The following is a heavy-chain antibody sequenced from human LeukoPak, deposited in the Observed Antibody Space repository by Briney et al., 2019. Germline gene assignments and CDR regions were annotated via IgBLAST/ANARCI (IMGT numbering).Heavy chain of an antibody. D-gene: IGHD3-22*01. Sequence: GGSLRLSCAASGFTFSSYSMNWVRQAPGKGLEWVSSISSSSSYIYYADSVKGRFTISRDNAKNSLYLQMNSLRAEDTAVYYCARGEPYYYDSSGYDFDYWAREPWSPSPQ. CDR1: GFTFSSYS. CDR2: ISSSSSYI. J-gene: IGHJ4*02. V-gene: IGHV3-21*01. CDR3: ARGEPYYYDSSGYDFDY.